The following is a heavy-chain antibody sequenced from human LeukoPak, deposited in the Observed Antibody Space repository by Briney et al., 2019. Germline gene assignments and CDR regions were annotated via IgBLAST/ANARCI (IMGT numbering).Heavy chain of an antibody. Sequence: GGSLRLSCAASGFTFSDHYMDWVRQAPGKGLEWVGRIRYKAYSYTTEYAASVKGRFPISRDDSKNSLYLQMNSLKTEDTAVYYCARDSYNSGWYIGDWGQGTLVTVSS. V-gene: IGHV3-72*01. CDR1: GFTFSDHY. J-gene: IGHJ4*02. D-gene: IGHD6-19*01. CDR3: ARDSYNSGWYIGD. CDR2: IRYKAYSYTT.